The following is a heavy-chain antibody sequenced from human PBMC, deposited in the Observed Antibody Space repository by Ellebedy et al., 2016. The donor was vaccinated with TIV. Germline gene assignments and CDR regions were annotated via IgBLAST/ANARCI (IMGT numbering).Heavy chain of an antibody. J-gene: IGHJ5*02. V-gene: IGHV1-58*01. CDR1: GFTFTSSA. CDR3: AAVGYYDGSGYYYFQPWFDP. Sequence: AASVKVSCKASGFTFTSSAVQWVRQARGQRLEWIGWIVVGSGNTNYAQKFQERVTITRDMSTSTAYMELSSLRSEDTAVYYCAAVGYYDGSGYYYFQPWFDPWGQGTLVTVSS. D-gene: IGHD3-22*01. CDR2: IVVGSGNT.